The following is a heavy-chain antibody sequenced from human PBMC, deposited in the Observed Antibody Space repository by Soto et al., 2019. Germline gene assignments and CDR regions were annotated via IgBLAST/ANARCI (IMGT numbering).Heavy chain of an antibody. CDR1: GFTFSSYA. CDR3: ARDRRPY. J-gene: IGHJ4*02. CDR2: ISYDGSNK. V-gene: IGHV3-30-3*01. Sequence: GGSLRLSCAASGFTFSSYAMHWVRQAPGKGLEWVAVISYDGSNKYYADSVKGRFTISRDNSKNTLYLQMNSLRAEDTAVYYCARDRRPYWGQGTLVTVSS.